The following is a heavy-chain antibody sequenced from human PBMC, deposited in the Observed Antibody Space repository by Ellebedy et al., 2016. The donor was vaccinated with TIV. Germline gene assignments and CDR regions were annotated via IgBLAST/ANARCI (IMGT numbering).Heavy chain of an antibody. Sequence: SETLSLTCTVSGGTISSSGYYWGRIRQPPATGLAWIATMYYSGSTYYNPSLKSRVTKSGDTSENQFSLKLSSMTAADTAVYYCARGKSGNYFEDFAIWGQGTMVTVSS. CDR3: ARGKSGNYFEDFAI. D-gene: IGHD1-26*01. J-gene: IGHJ3*02. CDR2: MYYSGST. V-gene: IGHV4-39*07. CDR1: GGTISSSGYY.